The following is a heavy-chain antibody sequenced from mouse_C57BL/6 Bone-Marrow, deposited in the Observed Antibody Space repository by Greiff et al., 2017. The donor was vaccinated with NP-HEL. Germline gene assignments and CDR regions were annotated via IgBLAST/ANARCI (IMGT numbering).Heavy chain of an antibody. J-gene: IGHJ3*01. CDR3: AISPIYYYGSSYPFAY. V-gene: IGHV1-81*01. CDR2: IHPRSGNT. D-gene: IGHD1-1*01. Sequence: QVQLQQSGAELARPGASVKLSCKASGYTFTSYGISWVKQRPGQGLEWIGEIHPRSGNTYYNEKFKGKATLTADKSSSTAYMELRSLTSEDSAVYFCAISPIYYYGSSYPFAYWGQGTLVTVSA. CDR1: GYTFTSYG.